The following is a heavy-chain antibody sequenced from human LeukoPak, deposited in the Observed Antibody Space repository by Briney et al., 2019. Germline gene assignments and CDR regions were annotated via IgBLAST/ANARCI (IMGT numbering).Heavy chain of an antibody. Sequence: GGSLRLSCAASGFTFSNYEMNWVREAPGKGLEWASYISSVGTTIYYADSVKGRLTISRDNTKNMLYLQLSSLRAEDTAVCYCARRNGLLGAFDIWGQGTIVTVSS. CDR1: GFTFSNYE. D-gene: IGHD2-15*01. V-gene: IGHV3-48*03. CDR2: ISSVGTTI. J-gene: IGHJ3*02. CDR3: ARRNGLLGAFDI.